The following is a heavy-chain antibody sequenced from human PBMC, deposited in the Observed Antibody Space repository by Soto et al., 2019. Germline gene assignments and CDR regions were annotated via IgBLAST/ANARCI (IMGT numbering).Heavy chain of an antibody. CDR3: AHIDGGYEIIYFAF. V-gene: IGHV2-5*01. D-gene: IGHD5-12*01. J-gene: IGHJ4*02. CDR2: IYYNDDR. Sequence: SLVNHSHTLTVPCTFSRFSFTTAGVAVGWIRQTPGGALEWLTLIYYNDDRRFSPSLKTRLTITGDTSKNQVVLSLTNVDPGDTATYFCAHIDGGYEIIYFAFWGKGIPVTVSS. CDR1: RFSFTTAGVA.